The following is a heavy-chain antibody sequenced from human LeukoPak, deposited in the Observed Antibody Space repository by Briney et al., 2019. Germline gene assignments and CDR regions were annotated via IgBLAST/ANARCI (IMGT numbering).Heavy chain of an antibody. CDR3: ASGEIVATILPYAFDI. J-gene: IGHJ3*02. D-gene: IGHD5-12*01. Sequence: GGSLKLSCAASGFTFSSYSMNWVRQAPGKGLEWVSSISSSSSYIYYADSVKGRFTISRDNAKNSLYLQMNSLRAEDTAVYYCASGEIVATILPYAFDIWGQGTMVTVSS. V-gene: IGHV3-21*01. CDR1: GFTFSSYS. CDR2: ISSSSSYI.